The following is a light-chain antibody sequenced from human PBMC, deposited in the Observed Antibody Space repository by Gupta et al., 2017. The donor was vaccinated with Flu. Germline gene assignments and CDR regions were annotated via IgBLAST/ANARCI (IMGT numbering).Light chain of an antibody. CDR3: AIYVGVGIGV. Sequence: QTVVTQEPSFSVSPGGTVTLTCGLSSGSVSSSYHPSWYQQTPGQAPRTLIYNTNTRSSGVPDRFSGSILGNKAALTITGAQADDESDYYCAIYVGVGIGVFGGGTRLTVL. V-gene: IGLV8-61*01. CDR2: NTN. CDR1: SGSVSSSYH. J-gene: IGLJ3*02.